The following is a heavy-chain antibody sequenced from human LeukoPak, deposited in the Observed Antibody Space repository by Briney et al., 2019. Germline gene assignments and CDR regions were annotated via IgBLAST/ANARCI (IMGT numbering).Heavy chain of an antibody. CDR1: GYTFTSYA. CDR2: INTNTGNP. Sequence: ASVKVSCKASGYTFTSYAMNWVRQAPGQGLEWMGWINTNTGNPTYAQGFTGRFVFSLDTSVSTAYLQISSLMAEATAVYYCARGAVSITMVRGVIIKENYYYYYMDVWGKGTTVTVSS. D-gene: IGHD3-10*01. CDR3: ARGAVSITMVRGVIIKENYYYYYMDV. J-gene: IGHJ6*03. V-gene: IGHV7-4-1*02.